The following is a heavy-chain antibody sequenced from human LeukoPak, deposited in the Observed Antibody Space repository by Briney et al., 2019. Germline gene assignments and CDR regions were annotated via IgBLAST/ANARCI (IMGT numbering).Heavy chain of an antibody. J-gene: IGHJ4*02. V-gene: IGHV3-23*01. D-gene: IGHD2-2*02. CDR2: ISGSGGST. CDR1: GFTFSSYA. Sequence: GGSLRLSCAASGFTFSSYAMSWVRQAPGKGLEWVSAISGSGGSTYYADSAKGRFTISRDNSKNTLYLQMNSLRAEDTAVYYCAKGDMGVVVPAAIYFDYWGQGTLVTVSS. CDR3: AKGDMGVVVPAAIYFDY.